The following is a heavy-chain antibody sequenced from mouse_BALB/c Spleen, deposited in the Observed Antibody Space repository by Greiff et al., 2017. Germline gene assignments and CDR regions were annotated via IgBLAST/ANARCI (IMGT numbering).Heavy chain of an antibody. Sequence: VQLQESGPGLVAPSQSLSITCTVSGFSLTGYGVNWVRQPPGKGLEWLGMIWGDGSTDYNSALKSRLSISKDNSKSQVFLKMNSLQTDDTARYYCAREDGNNYGYFDVWGAGTTVTVSS. V-gene: IGHV2-6-7*01. CDR3: AREDGNNYGYFDV. CDR1: GFSLTGYG. CDR2: IWGDGST. D-gene: IGHD1-1*01. J-gene: IGHJ1*01.